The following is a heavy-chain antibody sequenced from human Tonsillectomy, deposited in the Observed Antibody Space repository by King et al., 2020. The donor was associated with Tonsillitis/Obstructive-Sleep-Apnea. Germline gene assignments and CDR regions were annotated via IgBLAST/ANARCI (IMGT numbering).Heavy chain of an antibody. V-gene: IGHV1-18*01. J-gene: IGHJ5*02. CDR2: ISAYNGNT. CDR3: ARDDDYTWFDP. Sequence: VQLVESGAEVKKPGASVKVSCKASGYTFINSGISWVRQAPGQGLEWMGWISAYNGNTHYAQRVQDRVTMTIDTFTRTAYMELRSLRSDDTAVYYCARDDDYTWFDPWAQGTLVTVSS. D-gene: IGHD4-11*01. CDR1: GYTFINSG.